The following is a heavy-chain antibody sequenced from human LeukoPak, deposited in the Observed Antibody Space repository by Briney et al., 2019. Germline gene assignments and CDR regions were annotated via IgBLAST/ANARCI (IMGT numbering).Heavy chain of an antibody. CDR3: ASTYYDYVWGSYRYYFDY. D-gene: IGHD3-16*02. V-gene: IGHV3-74*01. CDR1: GFTFSSYW. J-gene: IGHJ4*02. Sequence: PGGSLRLSCAASGFTFSSYWMHWVRQAPGKGLVWVSRINSDGSSTSYADSVKGRFTISRDNAKNTLYLQMNSLRAEDTAVYYCASTYYDYVWGSYRYYFDYWGQGTLVTVSS. CDR2: INSDGSST.